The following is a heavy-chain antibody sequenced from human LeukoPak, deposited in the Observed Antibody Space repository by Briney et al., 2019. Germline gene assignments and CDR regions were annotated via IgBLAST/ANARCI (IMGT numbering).Heavy chain of an antibody. D-gene: IGHD4-17*01. CDR1: GGTFSSYA. CDR3: ARGGSLGYGNYGIPNY. CDR2: IIPIFGTA. Sequence: GASVKVSCKASGGTFSSYAISWVRQAPGQGLEWMGGIIPIFGTANYAQKFQGRVTITADESTSTAYMELSSLRSEDTAVYYCARGGSLGYGNYGIPNYWGQGTLVIVSS. V-gene: IGHV1-69*13. J-gene: IGHJ4*02.